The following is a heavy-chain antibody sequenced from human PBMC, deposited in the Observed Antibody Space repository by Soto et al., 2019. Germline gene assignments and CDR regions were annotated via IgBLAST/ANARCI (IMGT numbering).Heavy chain of an antibody. CDR2: TNPSGGST. D-gene: IGHD1-26*01. V-gene: IGHV1-46*01. CDR3: ARDEIVRATSRDFLYY. CDR1: GYTFTSYY. Sequence: ASVKVSCKASGYTFTSYYMHWVRQAPGQELEWMGITNPSGGSTSYAQKFQGRVTMTRDTSTSTVYMELSSLRSEDTAVYYCARDEIVRATSRDFLYYWGQGALVTVSS. J-gene: IGHJ4*02.